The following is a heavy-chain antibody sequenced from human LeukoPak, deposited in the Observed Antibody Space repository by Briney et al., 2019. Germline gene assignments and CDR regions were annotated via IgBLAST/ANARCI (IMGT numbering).Heavy chain of an antibody. CDR1: GDSVNSSYFY. J-gene: IGHJ4*02. D-gene: IGHD2-21*01. CDR3: ARATRHDVVVFDF. Sequence: SETLSLTCNVSGDSVNSSYFYWSWIRQPPGKGLEWFAYIYYSGITYYSPSLKSRVSISVDKSKNQFSLRLSSVSAADTAVYYCARATRHDVVVFDFWGQGTLVTVSS. V-gene: IGHV4-30-4*01. CDR2: IYYSGIT.